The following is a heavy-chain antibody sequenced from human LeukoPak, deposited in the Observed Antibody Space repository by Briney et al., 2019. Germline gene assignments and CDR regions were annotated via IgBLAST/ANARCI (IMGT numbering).Heavy chain of an antibody. Sequence: GGSLRLSCAASGFTFSNYWMGWVRQAPGKGLEWLANILPDGSQKYYVDSVKGRFTISRDNPKNSLYLQINNLRAEDTAVYYCGRLAHNAWYAIDFWGQGTLVTVSS. D-gene: IGHD2-2*01. V-gene: IGHV3-7*01. CDR3: GRLAHNAWYAIDF. CDR2: ILPDGSQK. CDR1: GFTFSNYW. J-gene: IGHJ4*02.